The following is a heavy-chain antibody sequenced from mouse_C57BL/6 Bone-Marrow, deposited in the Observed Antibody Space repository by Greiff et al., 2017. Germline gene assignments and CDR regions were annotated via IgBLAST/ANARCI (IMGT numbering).Heavy chain of an antibody. CDR2: IDPSDSYT. V-gene: IGHV1-50*01. CDR3: ALGPFYFDY. Sequence: QQSCKASGYTFTSYWMQWVKQRPGQGLEWIGEIDPSDSYTNYNQKFKGKATLTVDTSSSTAYMQLSSLTSEDSAVYYCALGPFYFDYWGQGTTLTVSS. D-gene: IGHD4-1*01. J-gene: IGHJ2*01. CDR1: GYTFTSYW.